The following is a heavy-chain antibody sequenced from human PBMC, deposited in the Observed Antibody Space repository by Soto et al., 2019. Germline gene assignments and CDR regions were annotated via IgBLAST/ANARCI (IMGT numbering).Heavy chain of an antibody. J-gene: IGHJ4*02. CDR2: ISGSGGST. CDR1: GFTFSSYA. CDR3: AKSSSSCYGDYRPGYLDY. D-gene: IGHD4-17*01. V-gene: IGHV3-23*01. Sequence: GGSLILSCAASGFTFSSYAMSWVLQAPGKGLEWVSAISGSGGSTYYADSVKGRFTISRDNSKNTLYLQMNSLRAEDTAVYYCAKSSSSCYGDYRPGYLDYRDQGTLRSVSS.